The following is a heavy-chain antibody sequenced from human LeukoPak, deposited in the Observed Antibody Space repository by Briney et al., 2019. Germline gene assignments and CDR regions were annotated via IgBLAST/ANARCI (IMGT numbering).Heavy chain of an antibody. CDR2: ISGSGGAT. D-gene: IGHD3-10*01. Sequence: GSLRLSCAASGFHFNTYGMSWVRPASGKGLEWVSSISGSGGATYYADSVKGRFTVSRDDPHNTLYLQMNSVRAEDTAVYFCARGGVDHYGSGTYYLMYYFDHWGQGALVTVSS. CDR1: GFHFNTYG. J-gene: IGHJ4*02. V-gene: IGHV3-23*01. CDR3: ARGGVDHYGSGTYYLMYYFDH.